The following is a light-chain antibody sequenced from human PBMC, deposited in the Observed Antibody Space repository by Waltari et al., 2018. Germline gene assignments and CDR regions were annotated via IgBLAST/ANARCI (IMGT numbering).Light chain of an antibody. V-gene: IGKV1-33*01. J-gene: IGKJ4*01. CDR3: QQYHTLLS. Sequence: DIQLTPSPSSLSASVGDRVPITCQASEDIKNYLNWYQQKPGTVPKLLIYDASNLQTGVPSRFSGGGFGTDFTLTISGLQPEEIATYFCQQYHTLLSFGGGTKVELK. CDR2: DAS. CDR1: EDIKNY.